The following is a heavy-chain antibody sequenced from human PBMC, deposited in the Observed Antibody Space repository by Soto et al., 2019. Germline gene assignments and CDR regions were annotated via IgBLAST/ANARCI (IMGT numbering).Heavy chain of an antibody. Sequence: EVQLLESGGDLVQPGRSLRLSCAASGFTFSGYAMSWVRQAPGKGLEWVSVIHGGGNSAYYADSVKGRFTISRDNSKNTLYLQRSSLRGEDTAVYYCAKNRGRVTTPWHSDYWGQGTLVTVSS. D-gene: IGHD4-17*01. CDR3: AKNRGRVTTPWHSDY. V-gene: IGHV3-23*01. CDR2: IHGGGNSA. J-gene: IGHJ4*02. CDR1: GFTFSGYA.